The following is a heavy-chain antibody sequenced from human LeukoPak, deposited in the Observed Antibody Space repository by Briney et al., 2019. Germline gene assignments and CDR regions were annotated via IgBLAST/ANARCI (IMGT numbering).Heavy chain of an antibody. V-gene: IGHV4-39*01. CDR2: INYSGTT. D-gene: IGHD3-10*01. CDR3: ARRGITLVRGSISNAFDI. J-gene: IGHJ3*02. CDR1: GVSISSSNSY. Sequence: SETLSLTCTVSGVSISSSNSYWGWTRQPPGKGLEWIGTINYSGTTYYNASLSSRLTLSVDTSNNQFSLRLTSVTAADTAIYFCARRGITLVRGSISNAFDIWGQGTRLTVSP.